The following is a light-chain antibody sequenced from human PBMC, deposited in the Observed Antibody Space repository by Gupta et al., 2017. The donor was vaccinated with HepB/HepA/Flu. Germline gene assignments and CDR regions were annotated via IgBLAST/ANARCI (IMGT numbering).Light chain of an antibody. CDR3: QSYDSSLSGYV. CDR2: GNS. J-gene: IGLJ1*01. V-gene: IGLV1-40*01. Sequence: QSVLTQPPSVSRAPGQRVTIPCTGSSSNIGAGYAVHWYQQLPGTAPKLLIYGNSNRPSGVPDRFSGSKSGTSASLAITGLQAEDEADYYCQSYDSSLSGYVFGSGTKVTVL. CDR1: SSNIGAGYA.